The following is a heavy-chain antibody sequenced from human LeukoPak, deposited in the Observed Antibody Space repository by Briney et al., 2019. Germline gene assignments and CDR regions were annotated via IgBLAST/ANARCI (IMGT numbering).Heavy chain of an antibody. V-gene: IGHV3-30*18. J-gene: IGHJ4*02. Sequence: PGGSLRLSCAASGFTFSSYGMHWVRQAPGKGLEWVAVISYDGSNKYYADSVKGRFTISRDNSKNTLYLQMNSLRAEDTAVYYCAKDAGRIAVAAYYFDYWGQGTLVTVSS. CDR1: GFTFSSYG. CDR2: ISYDGSNK. D-gene: IGHD6-19*01. CDR3: AKDAGRIAVAAYYFDY.